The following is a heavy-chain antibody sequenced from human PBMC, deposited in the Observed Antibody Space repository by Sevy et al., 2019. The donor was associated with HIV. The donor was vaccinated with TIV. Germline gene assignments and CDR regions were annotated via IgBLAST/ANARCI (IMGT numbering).Heavy chain of an antibody. Sequence: GGSLRVSCAASGFTFSSYWMSWVRQAPGKGLEWVANIKQDGSEKYYVDSVKGRFTISRDNAKNSLYLQMNSLRAEDTAVYYCACHYYDSSGYSPYYYYGIDVWGQGTTVTVSS. J-gene: IGHJ6*02. CDR2: IKQDGSEK. CDR1: GFTFSSYW. V-gene: IGHV3-7*01. D-gene: IGHD3-22*01. CDR3: ACHYYDSSGYSPYYYYGIDV.